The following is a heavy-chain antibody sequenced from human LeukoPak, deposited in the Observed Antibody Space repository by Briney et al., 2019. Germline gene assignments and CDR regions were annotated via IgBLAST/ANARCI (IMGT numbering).Heavy chain of an antibody. D-gene: IGHD4-23*01. CDR2: ISGSGGST. J-gene: IGHJ4*02. V-gene: IGHV3-23*01. CDR1: GFTFSSYA. Sequence: PGGSLRLSCAASGFTFSSYAMSWVRQAPGKGLEWVSAISGSGGSTCYADSVKGRFTISRDNSKNTLYLQMNSLRAEDTAVYYCAHYKRAGGNSGGYWGQGTLVTVSS. CDR3: AHYKRAGGNSGGY.